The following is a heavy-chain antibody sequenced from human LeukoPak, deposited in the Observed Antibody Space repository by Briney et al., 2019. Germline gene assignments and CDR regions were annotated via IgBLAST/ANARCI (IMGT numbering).Heavy chain of an antibody. Sequence: TLSLTCTVSGGSISSGSYYWSWIRQPAGKGLEWIGRIYTSGSTNYNPSLKSRVTISVDTSKNQFSLKLSSVTAADTAVYYCARGTWNWFDPWGQGTLVTVSS. J-gene: IGHJ5*02. CDR3: ARGTWNWFDP. D-gene: IGHD1-7*01. CDR2: IYTSGST. CDR1: GGSISSGSYY. V-gene: IGHV4-61*02.